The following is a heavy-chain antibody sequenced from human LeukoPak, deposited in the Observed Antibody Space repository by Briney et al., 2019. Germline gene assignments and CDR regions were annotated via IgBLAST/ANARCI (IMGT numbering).Heavy chain of an antibody. CDR1: GFTFCTYW. J-gene: IGHJ6*03. D-gene: IGHD3-10*01. CDR3: ARGGSPIYYYYMDV. Sequence: PGGSLRLSCAASGFTFCTYWMHGLPHAPGKARMWVSRINSDESRTSYADSVKGRFTISRDNAKNTLYLQMNSLRSEDTAVYFCARGGSPIYYYYMDVWGKGITVTISS. CDR2: INSDESRT. V-gene: IGHV3-74*01.